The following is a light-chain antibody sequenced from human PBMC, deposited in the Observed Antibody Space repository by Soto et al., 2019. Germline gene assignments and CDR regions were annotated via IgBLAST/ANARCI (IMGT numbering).Light chain of an antibody. CDR2: DAY. V-gene: IGKV3-11*01. Sequence: EIVMTQSPATLSLSPGESATLSCRASQSISNYLAWYQQKPGQAPRLLIHDAYNRATGIPARFSGSGSGTDFTLTISSLEPAVSAVYYCQQRSHWVTFGGGTKVEIK. CDR1: QSISNY. J-gene: IGKJ4*01. CDR3: QQRSHWVT.